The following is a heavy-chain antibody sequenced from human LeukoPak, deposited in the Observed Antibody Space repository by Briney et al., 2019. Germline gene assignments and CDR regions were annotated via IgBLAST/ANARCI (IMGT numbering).Heavy chain of an antibody. CDR1: GGSISSYS. CDR2: IYYSGST. D-gene: IGHD3-10*01. J-gene: IGHJ4*02. Sequence: SETLSLTCTVSGGSISSYSWSWIRQPPGKGLEWIGYIYYSGSTYYNPSLKSRVTISVDTSKNQFSLKLSSVTAADTAVYYCARLWFGELLIDYWGQGTLVTVSS. CDR3: ARLWFGELLIDY. V-gene: IGHV4-59*12.